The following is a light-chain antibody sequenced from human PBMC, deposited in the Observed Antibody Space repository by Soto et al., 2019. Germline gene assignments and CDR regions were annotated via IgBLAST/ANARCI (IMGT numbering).Light chain of an antibody. V-gene: IGLV2-14*01. Sequence: QSALTQPASVSGSPGQSITISCTGTSSDVGGYNYVSWYQQQPGKAPKFMIYDVTNRPSGVSNRFSGSKSVNTASLTISGLQAEDESDYYCGSYTTSNTRQIVFGTGTKLTVL. CDR3: GSYTTSNTRQIV. CDR2: DVT. J-gene: IGLJ1*01. CDR1: SSDVGGYNY.